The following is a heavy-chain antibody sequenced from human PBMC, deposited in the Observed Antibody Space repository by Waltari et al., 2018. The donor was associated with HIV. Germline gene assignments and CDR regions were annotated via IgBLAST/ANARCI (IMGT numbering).Heavy chain of an antibody. J-gene: IGHJ5*02. V-gene: IGHV3-53*01. CDR2: IYPDDTT. Sequence: EVLLTESGGQLIQPGGSLGVYCVESNCSISNRPVTWVRQAQGGALEWVAVIYPDDTTHYADSVRGRFTISRVRSRTSVLLQMNGLFADDTAVYYCATGVRYYGPWGQGTRVTVSS. D-gene: IGHD2-8*01. CDR1: NCSISNRP. CDR3: ATGVRYYGP.